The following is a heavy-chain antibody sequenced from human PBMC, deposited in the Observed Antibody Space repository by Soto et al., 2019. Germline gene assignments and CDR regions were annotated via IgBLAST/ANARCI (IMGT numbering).Heavy chain of an antibody. Sequence: QVQLVESGGGVVQPGRSLRLSCVASGFTFSNYAMHWVRQAPGKGLERVAVISYDGSNKYYADSVKGRFTISRDNSKNTLYLQMNSLRADDTAVYYCAREDRDIVVVPATILPDYWGQGTLVTVSS. CDR1: GFTFSNYA. D-gene: IGHD2-2*02. V-gene: IGHV3-30-3*01. CDR3: AREDRDIVVVPATILPDY. CDR2: ISYDGSNK. J-gene: IGHJ4*02.